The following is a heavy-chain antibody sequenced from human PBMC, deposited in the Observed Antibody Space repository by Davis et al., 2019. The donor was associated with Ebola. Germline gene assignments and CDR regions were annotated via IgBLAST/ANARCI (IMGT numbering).Heavy chain of an antibody. V-gene: IGHV3-11*01. D-gene: IGHD6-19*01. J-gene: IGHJ6*02. Sequence: PGGSLRLSCAASGFTFSDYYMSWIRQAPGKGLEWVSYISSSGSTIYYADSVKGRFTISRDNAKNSLYLQMNSLRAEDTAVYYCARARIAVAGTRNYYYGMDVWGQGTTVTVSS. CDR3: ARARIAVAGTRNYYYGMDV. CDR2: ISSSGSTI. CDR1: GFTFSDYY.